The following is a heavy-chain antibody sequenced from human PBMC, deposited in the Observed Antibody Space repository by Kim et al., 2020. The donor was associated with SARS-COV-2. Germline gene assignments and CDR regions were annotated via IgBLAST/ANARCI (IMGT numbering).Heavy chain of an antibody. V-gene: IGHV4-59*13. CDR2: IYYSGST. CDR1: GGSISSYY. J-gene: IGHJ6*02. CDR3: ARAFTVPPYYYYYYGMDV. Sequence: SETLSLTCTVSGGSISSYYWSWIRQPPGKGLEWIGYIYYSGSTNYNPSLKSRVTISVDTSKNQFSLKLSSVTAADTAVYYCARAFTVPPYYYYYYGMDVWGQGTTVTVSS. D-gene: IGHD2-2*01.